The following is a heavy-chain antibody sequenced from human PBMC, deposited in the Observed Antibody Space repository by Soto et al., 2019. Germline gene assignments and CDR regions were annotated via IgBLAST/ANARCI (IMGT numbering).Heavy chain of an antibody. J-gene: IGHJ3*02. V-gene: IGHV3-48*02. CDR1: GFTFSSYS. CDR3: ARGGGIVLMVYAIRAFDI. D-gene: IGHD2-8*01. CDR2: ISSSSSTI. Sequence: PGGSLRLSCAASGFTFSSYSMNWVRQAPGKGLEWVSYISSSSSTIYYADSVKGRFTISRDNAKNSLYLQMNSLRDEDTAVYYCARGGGIVLMVYAIRAFDIWGQGTMVTV.